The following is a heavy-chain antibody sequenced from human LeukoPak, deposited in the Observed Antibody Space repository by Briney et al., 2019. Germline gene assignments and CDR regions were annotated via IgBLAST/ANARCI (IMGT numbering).Heavy chain of an antibody. CDR1: GDSISSGDYY. V-gene: IGHV4-30-4*01. D-gene: IGHD6-13*01. Sequence: SQTLSLTCTVSGDSISSGDYYWSWIRQPPGEGLEWIGYIYYRGSTYYNPSLKSRVTISVDTSKIHFSLRLTSVTAADTAVYYCARGDSSSWSFKIWGQGTRVTLSS. CDR3: ARGDSSSWSFKI. J-gene: IGHJ4*02. CDR2: IYYRGST.